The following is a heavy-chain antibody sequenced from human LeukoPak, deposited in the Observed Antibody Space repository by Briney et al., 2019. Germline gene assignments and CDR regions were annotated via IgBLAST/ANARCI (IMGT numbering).Heavy chain of an antibody. CDR3: ARGYCSGGSCYSVENWFDP. J-gene: IGHJ5*02. Sequence: GASVKVSCKXAGYTFTGYYMFWVRQAPGQGLEWMGRINPNSGGTNYAQKFQGRVTMTRDTSISTAYMELSRLRSDDTAVYYCARGYCSGGSCYSVENWFDPWGPGTLVTVSS. CDR1: GYTFTGYY. D-gene: IGHD2-15*01. V-gene: IGHV1-2*06. CDR2: INPNSGGT.